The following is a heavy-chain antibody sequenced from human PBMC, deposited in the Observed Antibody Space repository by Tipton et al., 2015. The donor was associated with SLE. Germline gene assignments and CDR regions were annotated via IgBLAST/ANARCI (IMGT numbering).Heavy chain of an antibody. J-gene: IGHJ5*02. D-gene: IGHD3-16*01. CDR1: GDSITRSSFY. Sequence: TLSLTCTVSGDSITRSSFYWGWIRQPPGKGLEWIGSIYYSGTAHYENPSLKSPVTLSIDTSKNQFSLKLSSVTAADTAVYYCARVQAYEGFDPWGQGTLVTVSS. V-gene: IGHV4-39*07. CDR2: IYYSGTAH. CDR3: ARVQAYEGFDP.